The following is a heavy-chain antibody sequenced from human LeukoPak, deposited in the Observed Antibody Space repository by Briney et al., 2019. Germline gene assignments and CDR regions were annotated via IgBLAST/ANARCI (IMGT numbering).Heavy chain of an antibody. V-gene: IGHV1-69*05. D-gene: IGHD2-2*01. Sequence: ASVKVSCKASGGTFSSYAISWVRQAPGQGLEWMGGIIPIFGTANYAQKFQGRVTITTDESTSTAYMELSSLRSEDTAVYYWGRGGRPLGYCSSTSCYDWYFDLWGRGTLVTVSS. J-gene: IGHJ2*01. CDR3: GRGGRPLGYCSSTSCYDWYFDL. CDR1: GGTFSSYA. CDR2: IIPIFGTA.